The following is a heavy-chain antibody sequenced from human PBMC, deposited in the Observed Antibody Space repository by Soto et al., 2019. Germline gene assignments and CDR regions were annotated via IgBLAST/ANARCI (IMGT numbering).Heavy chain of an antibody. CDR3: ARDLMSGYDNDY. D-gene: IGHD5-12*01. CDR2: ISAYNGNT. CDR1: GYTFTSYG. V-gene: IGHV1-18*01. J-gene: IGHJ4*02. Sequence: ASVKVSCKASGYTFTSYGISWVRRAPGQGLEWMGWISAYNGNTNYAQKLQGRVTMTTDTSTSTAYMELRSLRSDDTAVYYCARDLMSGYDNDYWGQGTLVTVSS.